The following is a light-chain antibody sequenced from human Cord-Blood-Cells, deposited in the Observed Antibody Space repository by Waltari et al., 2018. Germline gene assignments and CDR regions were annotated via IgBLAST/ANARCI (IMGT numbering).Light chain of an antibody. Sequence: QSALTQPASGSRSPGQSPTIPCPGTGCDVGSYVLATWYQQHPGKAPKLMIYEGSKRPSGVSNRFSGSKSGNTASLTISGLQAEDEADYYCCSYAGSSTWVFGGGTKLTVL. CDR2: EGS. V-gene: IGLV2-23*01. CDR1: GCDVGSYVL. CDR3: CSYAGSSTWV. J-gene: IGLJ3*02.